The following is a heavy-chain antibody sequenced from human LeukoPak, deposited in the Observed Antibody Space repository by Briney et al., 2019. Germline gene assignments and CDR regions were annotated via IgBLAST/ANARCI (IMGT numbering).Heavy chain of an antibody. CDR2: IYHSGRT. CDR1: GYSISSGYY. D-gene: IGHD5-18*01. V-gene: IGHV4-38-2*02. J-gene: IGHJ4*02. CDR3: AKGGVQLWITHESRFDS. Sequence: TSETLSLTCTVSGYSISSGYYWGWIRQPPGKGLEWIGSIYHSGRTFYNPSLKSRVTISVDTSKNQFSLKLSSVTAADTAVYYCAKGGVQLWITHESRFDSWGQGTLVTVSS.